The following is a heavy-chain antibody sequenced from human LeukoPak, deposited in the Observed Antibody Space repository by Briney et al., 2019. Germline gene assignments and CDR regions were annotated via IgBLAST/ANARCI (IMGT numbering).Heavy chain of an antibody. CDR2: IYYSGST. CDR1: GGSISSYY. CDR3: ARVSGIRYFDWLFLPFDY. V-gene: IGHV4-59*01. D-gene: IGHD3-9*01. J-gene: IGHJ4*02. Sequence: PSETLSLTCTVSGGSISSYYWSWIRQPPGKGLEWIGYIYYSGSTNYNPSLKSRVTISVDTSKNQFSLKLSSVTAADTAVYYCARVSGIRYFDWLFLPFDYWGQGTLVTVSS.